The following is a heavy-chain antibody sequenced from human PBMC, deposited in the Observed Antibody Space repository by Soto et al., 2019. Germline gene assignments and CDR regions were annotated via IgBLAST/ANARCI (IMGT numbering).Heavy chain of an antibody. Sequence: QVQLQESGPGLLKPSETLSLTCTVSGGSISSYFYIWVRQPPGKGLEWIGSVYYTGTTDYNPSLKRRVTISVDTSKPQFSLNLRSVTSADTAVYYCARDLAAVPRAVDYWGRGTLVTVSS. J-gene: IGHJ4*02. CDR3: ARDLAAVPRAVDY. D-gene: IGHD6-13*01. CDR1: GGSISSYF. V-gene: IGHV4-59*01. CDR2: VYYTGTT.